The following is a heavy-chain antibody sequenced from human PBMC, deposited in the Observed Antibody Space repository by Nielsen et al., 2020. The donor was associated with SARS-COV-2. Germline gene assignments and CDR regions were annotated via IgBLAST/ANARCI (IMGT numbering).Heavy chain of an antibody. CDR3: SRNEAAPGMETNWYDH. Sequence: GGSLRLYCAASGFNFNNYAMTWVRQAPGKGLEWVSTFGVPRPNTYYADSVKGRFTSSRDNSKNTLYLQMDSLRAYDTAVYYCSRNEAAPGMETNWYDHWGQGTPVTVSS. J-gene: IGHJ5*02. CDR2: FGVPRPNT. CDR1: GFNFNNYA. V-gene: IGHV3-23*01. D-gene: IGHD6-13*01.